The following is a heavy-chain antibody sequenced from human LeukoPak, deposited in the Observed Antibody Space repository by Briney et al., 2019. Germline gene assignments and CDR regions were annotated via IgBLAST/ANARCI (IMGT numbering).Heavy chain of an antibody. D-gene: IGHD2-2*02. CDR1: GGSISSGGYY. CDR3: ARDKGPHIVVVPAAIGQGYYYYMDV. J-gene: IGHJ6*03. CDR2: IYHSGST. V-gene: IGHV4-30-2*01. Sequence: SQTLSLTCTVSGGSISSGGYYWSWIRQPPGKGLEWIGYIYHSGSTYYNPSLKSRVTISVDRSKNQFSLKLSSVTAADTAVYYCARDKGPHIVVVPAAIGQGYYYYMDVWGKGTTVTVSS.